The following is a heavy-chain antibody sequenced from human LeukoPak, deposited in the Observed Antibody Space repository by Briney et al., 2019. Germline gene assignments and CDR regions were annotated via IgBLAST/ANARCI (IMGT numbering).Heavy chain of an antibody. V-gene: IGHV3-30-3*01. J-gene: IGHJ3*02. CDR3: ARFQLGSWYGMDAFDI. CDR2: ISYDGSNK. D-gene: IGHD6-13*01. Sequence: GGSLRLSCAASGFTFSSYAMHWVRQAPGKGLEWVAVISYDGSNKYYADSVKGRFTISRDNSKNTLYLQMNSLRAEDTAVYYCARFQLGSWYGMDAFDIWGQGTMVTVSS. CDR1: GFTFSSYA.